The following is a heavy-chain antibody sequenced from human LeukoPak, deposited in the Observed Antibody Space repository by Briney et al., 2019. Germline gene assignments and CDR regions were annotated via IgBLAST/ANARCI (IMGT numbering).Heavy chain of an antibody. J-gene: IGHJ4*02. D-gene: IGHD2-2*01. V-gene: IGHV4-39*01. Sequence: SETLSLTCTVSGGSISSSSYYWGWIRQPPGKGLEWIGSIYYSGSTNYNPSLKSRVTISVDTSKNQFSLKLSSVTAADTAVYYCARQLGYCSSTSCYADKVDYWGQGTLVTVSS. CDR1: GGSISSSSYY. CDR2: IYYSGST. CDR3: ARQLGYCSSTSCYADKVDY.